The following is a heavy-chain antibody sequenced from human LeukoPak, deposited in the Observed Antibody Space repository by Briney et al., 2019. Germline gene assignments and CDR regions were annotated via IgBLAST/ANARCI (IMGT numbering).Heavy chain of an antibody. Sequence: GESLKISCAASGFTFSSYSMNWVRQAPGKGLEWVSSRNSSSSYIYYADSVKGRFTISRDNAKNSLYLQMNSLRAEDTAVYYCARDWPTIAAAGTIPEYFQHWGQGTLVTVSS. CDR1: GFTFSSYS. D-gene: IGHD6-13*01. CDR3: ARDWPTIAAAGTIPEYFQH. CDR2: RNSSSSYI. V-gene: IGHV3-21*01. J-gene: IGHJ1*01.